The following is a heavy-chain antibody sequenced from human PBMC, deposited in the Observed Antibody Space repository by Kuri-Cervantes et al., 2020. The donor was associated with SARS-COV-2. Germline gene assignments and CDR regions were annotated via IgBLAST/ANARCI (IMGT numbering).Heavy chain of an antibody. CDR1: GFTVSSNY. Sequence: GESLKISCAASGFTVSSNYMSWVRQAPGRGLEWVSSIRSDTGDIYYADSVKGRFTVSRDNARNALFLQMHSLTADDTAVYFCARGHITSIFGVVIPLHYFDFWGQGILVTVSS. D-gene: IGHD3-3*01. CDR2: IRSDTGDI. J-gene: IGHJ4*02. CDR3: ARGHITSIFGVVIPLHYFDF. V-gene: IGHV3-21*01.